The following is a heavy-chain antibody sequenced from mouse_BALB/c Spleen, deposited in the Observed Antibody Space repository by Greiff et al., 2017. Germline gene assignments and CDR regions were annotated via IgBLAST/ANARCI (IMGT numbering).Heavy chain of an antibody. Sequence: DVKLVESGGGLVQPKGSLKLSCAASGFTFNTYAMNWVRQAPGKGLEWVARIRSKSNNYATYYADSVKDRFTISRDDSQSMLYLQMNNLKTEDTAMYYCVRQGVYAMDYWGQGTSVTVSS. V-gene: IGHV10-1*02. CDR1: GFTFNTYA. CDR2: IRSKSNNYAT. CDR3: VRQGVYAMDY. J-gene: IGHJ4*01.